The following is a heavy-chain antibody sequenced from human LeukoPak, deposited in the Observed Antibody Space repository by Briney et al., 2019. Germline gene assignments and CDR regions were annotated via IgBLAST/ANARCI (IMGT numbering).Heavy chain of an antibody. J-gene: IGHJ4*02. CDR2: IYYSGST. Sequence: SETLSLTCTVSGGSISSSSYYWGWIRQPPRKGLEWIGSIYYSGSTYYNPSLKSRVTISVDTSKNQFSLKLSSVTAADTAVYYCAREGRIAVAGEVGYYFDYWGQGTLVTVSS. V-gene: IGHV4-39*02. CDR1: GGSISSSSYY. D-gene: IGHD6-19*01. CDR3: AREGRIAVAGEVGYYFDY.